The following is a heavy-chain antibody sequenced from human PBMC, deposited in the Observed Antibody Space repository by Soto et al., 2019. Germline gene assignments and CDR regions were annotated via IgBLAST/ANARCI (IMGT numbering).Heavy chain of an antibody. Sequence: EVQLVESGGGLVQPGGSLRLSCVVSGLTFRSYWMSWVRQAPGKGLEWVANINQDGSESYYVDSVKGRFTISRDNAKNSLYLQMTSVRAEDTSVYYCARPARECSSPGCANWGQGTLVTLSS. CDR3: ARPARECSSPGCAN. D-gene: IGHD2-2*01. J-gene: IGHJ4*02. CDR1: GLTFRSYW. CDR2: INQDGSES. V-gene: IGHV3-7*01.